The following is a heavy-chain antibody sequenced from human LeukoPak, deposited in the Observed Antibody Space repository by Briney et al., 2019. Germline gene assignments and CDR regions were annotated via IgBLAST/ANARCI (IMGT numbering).Heavy chain of an antibody. J-gene: IGHJ6*02. D-gene: IGHD5-12*01. V-gene: IGHV3-30*18. CDR2: ISYDGSNK. CDR1: GFTFSDYY. Sequence: PGGSLRLSCAASGFTFSDYYMSWIRQAPGKGLEWVAVISYDGSNKYYADSVKGRFTISRDNSKNTLYLQMNSLRAEDTAVYYCAKDTGPPPLGLRYYYYGMDVWGQGTTVTVSS. CDR3: AKDTGPPPLGLRYYYYGMDV.